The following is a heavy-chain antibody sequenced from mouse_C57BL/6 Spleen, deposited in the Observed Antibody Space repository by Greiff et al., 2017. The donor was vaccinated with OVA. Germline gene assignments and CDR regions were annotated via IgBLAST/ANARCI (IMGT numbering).Heavy chain of an antibody. Sequence: VMLVESGAELVKPGASVKLSCKASGYTFTEYTIHWVKQRSGQGLEWIGWFYPGSGSIKYNEKFKDKATLTADKSSSTVYMELSRLTSEDSAVYFCARHEHGAYAMDYWGQGTSVTVSS. CDR1: GYTFTEYT. V-gene: IGHV1-62-2*01. J-gene: IGHJ4*01. CDR2: FYPGSGSI. CDR3: ARHEHGAYAMDY.